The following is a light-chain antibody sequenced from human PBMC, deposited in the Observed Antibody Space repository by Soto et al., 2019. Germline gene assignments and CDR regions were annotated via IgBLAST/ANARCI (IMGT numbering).Light chain of an antibody. Sequence: EMVLTQSPATLSFSPGERATLSCRASQSVSSYLAWSQQKPGQAPRLLIYDASNRATGIPARFSGSGSGTDFTLTISSLEPEDFAVYDCQQRSNWPPSLTFGGGTKVEIK. CDR3: QQRSNWPPSLT. V-gene: IGKV3-11*01. CDR2: DAS. CDR1: QSVSSY. J-gene: IGKJ4*01.